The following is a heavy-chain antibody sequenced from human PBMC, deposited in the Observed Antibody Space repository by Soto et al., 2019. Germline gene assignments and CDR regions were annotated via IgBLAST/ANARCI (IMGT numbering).Heavy chain of an antibody. CDR3: AREPEIYSSDLRWFDP. CDR2: TYYRSKWYN. J-gene: IGHJ5*02. V-gene: IGHV6-1*01. D-gene: IGHD6-19*01. Sequence: PSQTLSLTCAISGDSVSSNSAAWHWIRQSPSRGFEWLGRTYYRSKWYNDYAVSVKSRITINPDTSRNQFSLQLNSVTPEDTAVYYCAREPEIYSSDLRWFDPWGQGTLVTVSS. CDR1: GDSVSSNSAA.